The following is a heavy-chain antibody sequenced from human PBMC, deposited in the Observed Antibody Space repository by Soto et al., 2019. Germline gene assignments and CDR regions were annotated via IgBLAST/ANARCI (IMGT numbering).Heavy chain of an antibody. Sequence: IRQTPGKGLEWIGSIYYSGSTYYNPSLKSRVTISVDTSKNQFSLKLSSVTAADTAVYYCARLVATSIDYWGQGTLVTVSS. V-gene: IGHV4-39*01. CDR2: IYYSGST. D-gene: IGHD5-12*01. J-gene: IGHJ4*02. CDR3: ARLVATSIDY.